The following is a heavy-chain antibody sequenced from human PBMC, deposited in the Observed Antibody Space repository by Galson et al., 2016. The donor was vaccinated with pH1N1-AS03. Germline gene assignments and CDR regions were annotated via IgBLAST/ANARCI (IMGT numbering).Heavy chain of an antibody. J-gene: IGHJ5*02. V-gene: IGHV3-23*01. CDR3: ANGRGSWCGPYNWFDP. D-gene: IGHD6-13*01. CDR1: GFTFRNCA. CDR2: ISGDGSVT. Sequence: SLRLSCAASGFTFRNCAMSWVRQAPGKGLEWVSAISGDGSVTHYADSVKGRFTISRDNSKSTLYLQMSSMRAEDTAVYYCANGRGSWCGPYNWFDPWGQGTLVAVSS.